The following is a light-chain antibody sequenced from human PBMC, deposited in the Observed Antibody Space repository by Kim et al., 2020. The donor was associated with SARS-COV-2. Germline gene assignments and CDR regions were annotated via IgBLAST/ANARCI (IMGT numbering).Light chain of an antibody. Sequence: LTSPYAGTTSYIGNNDVSWSQQLPGPAPKLLIYDNNKRPSGIPDRFSGSKSGTSATLDISGLQTGDEADYYCGTWDSSLSAVVFGGGTQLTVL. CDR3: GTWDSSLSAVV. CDR2: DNN. V-gene: IGLV1-51*01. J-gene: IGLJ2*01. CDR1: TSYIGNND.